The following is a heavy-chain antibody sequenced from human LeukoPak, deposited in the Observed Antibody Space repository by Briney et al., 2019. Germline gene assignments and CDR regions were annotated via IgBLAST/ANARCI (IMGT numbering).Heavy chain of an antibody. CDR2: ISGSGGST. D-gene: IGHD6-19*01. V-gene: IGHV3-23*01. J-gene: IGHJ4*02. Sequence: GGSLRLSCAASGFTFSSYAMSWVRQAPGKGLEWVSAISGSGGSTYYADSEKGRFTISRDNSKNTLYLQMNSLRAEDTAVYYCAKDVGQWLVHPYYFDYWGQGTLVTVSS. CDR3: AKDVGQWLVHPYYFDY. CDR1: GFTFSSYA.